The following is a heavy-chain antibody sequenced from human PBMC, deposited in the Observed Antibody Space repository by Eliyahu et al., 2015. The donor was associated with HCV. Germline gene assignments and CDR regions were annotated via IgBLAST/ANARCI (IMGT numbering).Heavy chain of an antibody. V-gene: IGHV3-23*01. Sequence: EVQLLESGGGLVQPGGSLRLSCAASGFTFSNFVMXWVRQAPGKGPGWVSGISDNGGGSTHYPDSLKGRFTISRDISKNTVYLQMNSLRAEDTAVYFCAYSSSSLGYWYYDLWGRGTLVTVSS. CDR3: AYSSSSLGYWYYDL. CDR1: GFTFSNFV. D-gene: IGHD6-6*01. CDR2: ISDNGGGST. J-gene: IGHJ2*01.